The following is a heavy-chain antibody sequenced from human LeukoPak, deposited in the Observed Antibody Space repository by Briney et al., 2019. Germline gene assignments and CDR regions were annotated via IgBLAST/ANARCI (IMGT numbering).Heavy chain of an antibody. Sequence: PGGSLRLSCAASGFTFSSYAMRWVRQAPGKGLEWVSAISGSGGSTYYADSVKGRFTISRDNSKNTLYLQMNSLRAEDTAVYYCAKGGIDFWSGYYFSYWGQGTLVTVSS. V-gene: IGHV3-23*01. J-gene: IGHJ4*02. CDR3: AKGGIDFWSGYYFSY. CDR2: ISGSGGST. D-gene: IGHD3-3*01. CDR1: GFTFSSYA.